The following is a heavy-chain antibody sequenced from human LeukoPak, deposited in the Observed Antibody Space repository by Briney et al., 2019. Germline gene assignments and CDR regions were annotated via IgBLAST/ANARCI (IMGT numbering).Heavy chain of an antibody. CDR1: GYSFTDYY. D-gene: IGHD3-16*01. CDR2: INPNSGGT. Sequence: ASVKVSCKTSGYSFTDYYMHWVRQAPGQGLEWLGWINPNSGGTSSAQKFQGRVTMTRDTSITTVYMEVNWLTSDDTAMYYCVRADRLHGGPYLIGPWGQRTLVTVSS. J-gene: IGHJ5*02. CDR3: VRADRLHGGPYLIGP. V-gene: IGHV1-2*02.